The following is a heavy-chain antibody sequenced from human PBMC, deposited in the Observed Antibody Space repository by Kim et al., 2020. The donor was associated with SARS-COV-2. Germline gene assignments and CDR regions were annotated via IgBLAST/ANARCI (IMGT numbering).Heavy chain of an antibody. V-gene: IGHV3-33*06. CDR2: IWYDGSNK. CDR3: AKEQKSGNSRQKVAVAGWRCAFDI. J-gene: IGHJ3*02. Sequence: GGSLRLSCAASGFTFSSYGMHWVRQAPGKGLEWVAVIWYDGSNKYYADSVKGRFTISRDNSKNTLYLQMNSLRAEDTAVYYCAKEQKSGNSRQKVAVAGWRCAFDIWGQGTMVTVSS. CDR1: GFTFSSYG. D-gene: IGHD6-19*01.